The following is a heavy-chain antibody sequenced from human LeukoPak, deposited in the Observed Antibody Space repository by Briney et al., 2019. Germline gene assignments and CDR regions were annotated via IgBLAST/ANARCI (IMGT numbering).Heavy chain of an antibody. CDR1: GGSITSSGHY. V-gene: IGHV4-39*01. J-gene: IGHJ4*02. Sequence: SETPSLTCTVSGGSITSSGHYWDWIRQPPGEGLEWIGDISYSGSTYYNPSLRSRVTMSVDTSKNQFSLKLTSVTVADTAVYYCARHQHQQPHDYWGQGTLVTVSS. D-gene: IGHD6-13*01. CDR3: ARHQHQQPHDY. CDR2: ISYSGST.